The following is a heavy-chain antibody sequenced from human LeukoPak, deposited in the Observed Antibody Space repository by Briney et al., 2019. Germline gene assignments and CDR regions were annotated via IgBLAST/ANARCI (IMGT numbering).Heavy chain of an antibody. V-gene: IGHV1-69*13. CDR1: GGTFSSYA. D-gene: IGHD2-2*01. CDR2: IIPIFGTA. Sequence: SVKVSCKASGGTFSSYAISWVRQAPGQGLEWMGGIIPIFGTANYAQKFQGRVTITADESTSTAYMELSSLRSEDTAVYYCASLYCSSTSCYELNWFDPWGQGTLVTVSS. CDR3: ASLYCSSTSCYELNWFDP. J-gene: IGHJ5*02.